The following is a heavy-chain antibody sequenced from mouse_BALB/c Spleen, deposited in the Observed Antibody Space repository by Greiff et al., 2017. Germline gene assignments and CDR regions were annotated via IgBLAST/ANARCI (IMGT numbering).Heavy chain of an antibody. J-gene: IGHJ2*01. CDR3: TRDGSKGY. CDR2: IYPGSGST. Sequence: KQPGSELVRPGASVKLSCKASGYTFTSYWMHWVKQRPGQGLEWIGNIYPGSGSTNYDEKFKSKATLTVDTSSSTAYMQLSSLTSEDSAVYYCTRDGSKGYWGQGTTLTVSS. D-gene: IGHD1-1*01. CDR1: GYTFTSYW. V-gene: IGHV1S22*01.